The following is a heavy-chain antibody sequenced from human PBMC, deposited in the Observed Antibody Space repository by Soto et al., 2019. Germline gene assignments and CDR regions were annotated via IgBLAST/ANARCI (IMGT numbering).Heavy chain of an antibody. CDR2: IHAGNGNA. V-gene: IGHV1-3*01. CDR1: GYSFMTYA. Sequence: ASVKVSCKTSGYSFMTYAIHWVRQAPGQSLEWMGWIHAGNGNAKYSQNFQGRVTITRDTSANTVYMELSSLRSEDTALYYCARETFSVPTYSCDSWGQGTLVT. J-gene: IGHJ4*02. CDR3: ARETFSVPTYSCDS. D-gene: IGHD2-21*01.